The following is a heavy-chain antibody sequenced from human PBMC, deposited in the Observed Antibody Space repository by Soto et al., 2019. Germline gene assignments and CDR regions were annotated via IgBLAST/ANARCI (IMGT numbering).Heavy chain of an antibody. J-gene: IGHJ4*02. CDR2: INHSGST. CDR3: ARGVRGQTADY. Sequence: SETLSLTCAVYGGSFSGYYWSWIRQPPGKGLEWIGEINHSGSTNYNTSLKSRVTISVDTSKNQFSLKLSSVTAADTAVYYCARGVRGQTADYWGQGTLVTVSS. CDR1: GGSFSGYY. V-gene: IGHV4-34*01. D-gene: IGHD3-10*01.